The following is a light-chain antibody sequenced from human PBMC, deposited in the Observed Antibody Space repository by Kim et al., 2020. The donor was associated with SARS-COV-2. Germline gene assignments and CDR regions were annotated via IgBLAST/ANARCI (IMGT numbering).Light chain of an antibody. CDR2: DVS. V-gene: IGLV3-21*02. CDR3: QVWDISSVV. Sequence: VAPGETAKLTCGGNNIGTESVPWYQQRAGQAPVLVVHDVSDRPSGIPERISGSKSEDTATLTISRVEAGDEADYYCQVWDISSVVFGGGTQLTVL. CDR1: NIGTES. J-gene: IGLJ2*01.